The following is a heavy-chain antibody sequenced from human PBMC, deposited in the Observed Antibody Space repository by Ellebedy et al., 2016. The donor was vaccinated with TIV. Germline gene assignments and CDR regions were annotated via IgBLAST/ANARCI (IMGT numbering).Heavy chain of an antibody. J-gene: IGHJ4*02. V-gene: IGHV3-7*03. CDR3: AKGTSYYGLDYFDY. CDR2: IKQDGSEK. D-gene: IGHD1-26*01. Sequence: GESLKISXAASGFTFSSYWMSWVRQAPGKGLEWVATIKQDGSEKYYVDSVKGRFTISRDNAKNSLYLQMNSLRAEDTAVYYCAKGTSYYGLDYFDYWGQGTLVTVSS. CDR1: GFTFSSYW.